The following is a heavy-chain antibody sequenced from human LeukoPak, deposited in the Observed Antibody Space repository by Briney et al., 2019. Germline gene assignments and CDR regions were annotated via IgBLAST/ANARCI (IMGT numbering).Heavy chain of an antibody. V-gene: IGHV1-69*05. D-gene: IGHD2-2*01. Sequence: GASVKVSCKASGGTFSSYAISWVRQAPGQGLEWMGGIIPIFGTANYAQKFQGRVTMTRDTSTSTVYMELSSLRSEDTAVYYCARDRVVPAAYDAFDIWGQGTMVTVSS. CDR2: IIPIFGTA. J-gene: IGHJ3*02. CDR3: ARDRVVPAAYDAFDI. CDR1: GGTFSSYA.